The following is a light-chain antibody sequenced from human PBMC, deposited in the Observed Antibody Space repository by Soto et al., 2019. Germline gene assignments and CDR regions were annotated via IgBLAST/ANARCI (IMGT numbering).Light chain of an antibody. CDR2: AAS. CDR1: QGIANY. Sequence: DIQMTQSPSSLSASVGDRVTITCRASQGIANYLAWYQQKPGKVPKLLIYAASTLEPGVPSRFSGSGFGTDFTLSISSLQSEDFVVYYCQQYNNWVTFGGGTKVDIK. CDR3: QQYNNWVT. V-gene: IGKV1-27*01. J-gene: IGKJ4*01.